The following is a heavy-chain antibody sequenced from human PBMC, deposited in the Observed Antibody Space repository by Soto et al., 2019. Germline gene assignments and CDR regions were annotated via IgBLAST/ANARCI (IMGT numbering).Heavy chain of an antibody. CDR3: ARDKITGLFDY. Sequence: QVQLQQWGAGLLKPSETLSLTCAVYGGSFSGYYWTWIRQPPGTGLEWIGEINHSGSTNYNPSPKSRVTISVDTSKHQFSLKLTSVTAADTAVYYCARDKITGLFDYWGQGTRVTVSS. V-gene: IGHV4-34*01. J-gene: IGHJ4*02. D-gene: IGHD2-8*02. CDR2: INHSGST. CDR1: GGSFSGYY.